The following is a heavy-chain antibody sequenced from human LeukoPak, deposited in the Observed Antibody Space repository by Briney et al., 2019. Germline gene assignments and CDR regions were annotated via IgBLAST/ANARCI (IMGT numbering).Heavy chain of an antibody. V-gene: IGHV3-23*01. Sequence: PGGSLRLSCAASGFTFSSYAMSWVRQAPGKGLEWVSAISGSGGSTYYADSVKGRFTISRDNSKNTPYLQMNSLRAEDTAVYYCAKSLGRWLPKTRFDYWGQGTLVTVSS. CDR3: AKSLGRWLPKTRFDY. CDR1: GFTFSSYA. D-gene: IGHD6-19*01. J-gene: IGHJ4*02. CDR2: ISGSGGST.